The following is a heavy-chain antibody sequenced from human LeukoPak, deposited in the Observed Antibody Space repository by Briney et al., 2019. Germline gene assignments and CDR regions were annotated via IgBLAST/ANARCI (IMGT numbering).Heavy chain of an antibody. CDR2: ISGSGGST. D-gene: IGHD3-22*01. CDR1: GFTFSSYA. CDR3: AKGGVKDYDSSGYYLVVLYYFDY. Sequence: GGSLRLSCAASGFTFSSYAMSWVRQAPGKGLEWVSAISGSGGSTYYADSVKGRFTISRDNSKNTLYLQMNSLRAEDTAVYYCAKGGVKDYDSSGYYLVVLYYFDYWGQGTLVTVSS. J-gene: IGHJ4*02. V-gene: IGHV3-23*01.